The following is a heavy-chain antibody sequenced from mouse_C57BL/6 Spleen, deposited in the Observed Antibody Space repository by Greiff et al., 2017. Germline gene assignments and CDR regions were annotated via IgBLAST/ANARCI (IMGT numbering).Heavy chain of an antibody. CDR2: INPNNGGT. CDR3: ARMTAVVATPYFDY. D-gene: IGHD1-1*01. Sequence: EVQLQQSGPELVKPGASVKISCKASGYTFTDYYMNWVKQSHGKSLEWIGDINPNNGGTSYNQKFKGKATLTVDKSSSTAYMELRSLTSEDSAVYYCARMTAVVATPYFDYWGQGTTLTVSS. CDR1: GYTFTDYY. J-gene: IGHJ2*01. V-gene: IGHV1-26*01.